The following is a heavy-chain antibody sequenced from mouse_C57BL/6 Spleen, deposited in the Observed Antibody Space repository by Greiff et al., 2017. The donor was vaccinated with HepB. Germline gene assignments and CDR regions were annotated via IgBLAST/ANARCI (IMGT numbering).Heavy chain of an antibody. D-gene: IGHD3-2*02. Sequence: QVQLQQSGPELVKPGASVKISCKASGYAFSSSWMNWVKQRPGKGLEWIGRIYPGDGDTNYNGKFKGKATLTADKSSSTAYMQLSSLTSEDSAVYCCARSRQLRLLSYAMDYWGQGTSVTVSS. CDR1: GYAFSSSW. V-gene: IGHV1-82*01. CDR2: IYPGDGDT. CDR3: ARSRQLRLLSYAMDY. J-gene: IGHJ4*01.